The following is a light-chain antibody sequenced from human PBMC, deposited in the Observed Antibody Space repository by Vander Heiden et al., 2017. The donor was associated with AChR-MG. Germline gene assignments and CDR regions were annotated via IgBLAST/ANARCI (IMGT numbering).Light chain of an antibody. Sequence: YALTQPPSVSVAPGKTARITCGGNNSGSKSVHWYQQKPGQAPVLVVYDDSDRPSGIPERFSGSNSGNTAALTISRVEAGDEADYCCQVWDSSSDHVVFGGGTKLTVL. CDR1: NSGSKS. V-gene: IGLV3-21*03. J-gene: IGLJ2*01. CDR3: QVWDSSSDHVV. CDR2: DDS.